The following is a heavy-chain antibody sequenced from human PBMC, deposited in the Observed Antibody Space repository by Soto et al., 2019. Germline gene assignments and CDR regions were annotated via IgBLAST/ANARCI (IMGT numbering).Heavy chain of an antibody. CDR2: INHSGST. Sequence: ASETLSLTCAVYGGSFSGYYWSWIRQPPGKGLEWIGEINHSGSTNYNPSLKSRVTISVDTSKNQFSLKLSSVTAADTAVYYCARAVYSSWSDYWGQGTLVTVSS. J-gene: IGHJ4*02. CDR3: ARAVYSSWSDY. CDR1: GGSFSGYY. D-gene: IGHD6-13*01. V-gene: IGHV4-34*01.